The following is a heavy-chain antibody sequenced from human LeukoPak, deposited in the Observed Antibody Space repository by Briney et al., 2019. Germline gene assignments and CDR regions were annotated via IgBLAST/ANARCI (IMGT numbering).Heavy chain of an antibody. Sequence: SETLSLTCSVSGGSLNSYYWTWLRQPAGKALEWIGRIYAGGRANYNPSLESRVTMSVDKTKNQLSLRMKSVTAADTAVYYCARDNSVRDEAWWFNPWGQGTLVTVSS. J-gene: IGHJ5*02. D-gene: IGHD5-24*01. CDR3: ARDNSVRDEAWWFNP. CDR1: GGSLNSYY. V-gene: IGHV4-4*07. CDR2: IYAGGRA.